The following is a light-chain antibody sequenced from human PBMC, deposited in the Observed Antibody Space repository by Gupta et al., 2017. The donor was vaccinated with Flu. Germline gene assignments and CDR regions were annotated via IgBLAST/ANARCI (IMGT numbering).Light chain of an antibody. CDR1: SSDVGGYNY. Sequence: SSDVGGYNYVSWYQQHPGKAPKLMIYEVTNRPSGVSNRFSCSKSGNTASLTISGLQAEDEADYYCSSYTRSRTLVFGGGTKLTVL. CDR3: SSYTRSRTLV. V-gene: IGLV2-14*01. CDR2: EVT. J-gene: IGLJ2*01.